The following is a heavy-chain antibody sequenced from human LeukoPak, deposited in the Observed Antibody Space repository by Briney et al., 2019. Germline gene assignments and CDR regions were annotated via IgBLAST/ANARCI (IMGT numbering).Heavy chain of an antibody. D-gene: IGHD3-10*01. J-gene: IGHJ4*02. Sequence: VASVKVSCKASGYTFSSYGVNWVRQAPGQGLEWMGWISTYNGNTYYAQKVRGGVSMTTDTSTGTAYMELRSLRSDDTAVYYCARGHSGRYYGPDYWGQGTLVTVSS. V-gene: IGHV1-18*01. CDR1: GYTFSSYG. CDR3: ARGHSGRYYGPDY. CDR2: ISTYNGNT.